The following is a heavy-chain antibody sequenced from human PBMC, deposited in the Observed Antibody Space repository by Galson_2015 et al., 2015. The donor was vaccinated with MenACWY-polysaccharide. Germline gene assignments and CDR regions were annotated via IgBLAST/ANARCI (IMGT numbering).Heavy chain of an antibody. J-gene: IGHJ6*02. CDR3: STSTYYDFWSGYFGRRRGYYYYGMDV. CDR1: GFTFSSYG. D-gene: IGHD3-3*01. CDR2: IRYDGSNK. V-gene: IGHV3-30*02. Sequence: SLRLSCAASGFTFSSYGMHWVRQAPGKGLEWVAFIRYDGSNKYYADSVKGRFTISRDNSKNTLYLQMNSLRAEDTAVYYCSTSTYYDFWSGYFGRRRGYYYYGMDVWGQGTTVTVSS.